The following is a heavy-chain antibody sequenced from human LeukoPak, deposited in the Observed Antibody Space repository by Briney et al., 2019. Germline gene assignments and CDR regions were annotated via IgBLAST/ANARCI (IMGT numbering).Heavy chain of an antibody. V-gene: IGHV3-66*01. J-gene: IGHJ4*02. Sequence: AGGSLRLSCAASGFTVSSNYMSWVRQAPGKGLEWVSVIYSGGSTYYADSVKGRSTISRDNSKNTLYLQMNSLRAEDTAVYYCAKVVQDSSGYPYYFDYWGQGTLVTVSS. CDR3: AKVVQDSSGYPYYFDY. D-gene: IGHD3-22*01. CDR1: GFTVSSNY. CDR2: IYSGGST.